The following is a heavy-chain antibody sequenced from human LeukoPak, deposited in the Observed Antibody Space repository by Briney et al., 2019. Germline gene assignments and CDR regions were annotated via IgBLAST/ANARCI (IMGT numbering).Heavy chain of an antibody. Sequence: GASVKVSCKASGYTFTNYYIHWVRQAPGQGLEWMGNINPSGGSTTYAQRFQDRVFMTGDTSATTVYMELCSLRSEDTAIYYCAREMPETYYFDYWGQGTLVTAPS. J-gene: IGHJ4*02. V-gene: IGHV1-46*01. CDR3: AREMPETYYFDY. CDR2: INPSGGST. CDR1: GYTFTNYY. D-gene: IGHD2-2*01.